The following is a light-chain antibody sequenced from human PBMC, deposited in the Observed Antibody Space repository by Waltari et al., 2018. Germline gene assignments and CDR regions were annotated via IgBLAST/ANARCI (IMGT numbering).Light chain of an antibody. CDR2: DAF. J-gene: IGKJ1*01. Sequence: EIVLTQSPGTLSLSPGERATLSCRASQSFTRYLAWYQHRPGQAPRLLIYDAFTMAAGVADRFSGSGSGTDFSLTISRLEPEDFAVYYCQHYVSLPVTFGQGTRVEIK. V-gene: IGKV3-20*01. CDR3: QHYVSLPVT. CDR1: QSFTRY.